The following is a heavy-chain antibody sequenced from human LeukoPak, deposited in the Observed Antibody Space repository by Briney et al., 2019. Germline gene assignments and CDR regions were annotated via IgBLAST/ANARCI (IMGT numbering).Heavy chain of an antibody. V-gene: IGHV3-49*04. CDR1: GFTFGDYA. CDR3: TRVAAAGLYYYYYGMDV. CDR2: IRSKAYGGTT. D-gene: IGHD6-13*01. J-gene: IGHJ6*02. Sequence: GGSLRLSCTASGFTFGDYAMSWVRQARGKGLEWVGFIRSKAYGGTTEYAASVKGRFTISRDDSKSIAYLQMNSLKTEDTAVYYCTRVAAAGLYYYYYGMDVWGQGTTVTVSS.